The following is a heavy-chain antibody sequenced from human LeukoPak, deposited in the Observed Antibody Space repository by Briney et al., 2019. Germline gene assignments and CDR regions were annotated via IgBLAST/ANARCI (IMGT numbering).Heavy chain of an antibody. Sequence: PSQTLSLTCTVSGGSISSGDYYWSWIRQPPGKGLEWIGYIYYSGSTYYNPSLKSRVTISVDTSKNQFSLKLSSVTAADTAVYYCAREVEYSSGWYKTVYFDYWGQGTLVTVSS. D-gene: IGHD6-19*01. V-gene: IGHV4-30-4*01. CDR2: IYYSGST. J-gene: IGHJ4*02. CDR1: GGSISSGDYY. CDR3: AREVEYSSGWYKTVYFDY.